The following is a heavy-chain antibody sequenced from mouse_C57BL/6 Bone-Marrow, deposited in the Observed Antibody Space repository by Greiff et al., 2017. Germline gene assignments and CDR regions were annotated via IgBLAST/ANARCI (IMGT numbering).Heavy chain of an antibody. CDR1: GYTFTSYW. CDR3: ARTYYFDY. CDR2: IYPRSGNT. J-gene: IGHJ2*01. V-gene: IGHV1-81*01. Sequence: QVQLQQPGAELVKPGASVKVSCKASGYTFTSYWMHWVKQRTGQGLEWIGEIYPRSGNTYYNEKFKGKATLTADKSSSTAYMELRSLTSEDSAVYFCARTYYFDYWGQGTTLTVSS.